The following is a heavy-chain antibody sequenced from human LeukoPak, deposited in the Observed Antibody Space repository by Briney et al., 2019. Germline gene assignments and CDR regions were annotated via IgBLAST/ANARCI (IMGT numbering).Heavy chain of an antibody. CDR1: GGSISGYY. CDR2: IYYSGSS. CDR3: ARDKTSTWEYNWFDP. J-gene: IGHJ5*02. D-gene: IGHD1-26*01. V-gene: IGHV4-59*12. Sequence: PSETLSLTCTVSGGSISGYYWSWIRQPPGKGLEWIGYIYYSGSSNYNPSLKSRVTISVDTSKNQFSLKLSSVTAADTAVYYCARDKTSTWEYNWFDPWGQGTLVTVSS.